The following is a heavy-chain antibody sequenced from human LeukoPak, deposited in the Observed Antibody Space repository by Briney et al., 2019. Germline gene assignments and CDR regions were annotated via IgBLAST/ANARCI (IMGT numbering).Heavy chain of an antibody. Sequence: ASVKVSCKASGYTFTSYGISWVRQAPGQGLEWMGWISAYNGNTNYAQKLQGRVTMTTDTSTSTAYVELRSLRSDDTAVYYCARVYYDILTGYYSFYYYGMDVWGQGTTVTVSS. V-gene: IGHV1-18*01. CDR2: ISAYNGNT. D-gene: IGHD3-9*01. CDR3: ARVYYDILTGYYSFYYYGMDV. J-gene: IGHJ6*02. CDR1: GYTFTSYG.